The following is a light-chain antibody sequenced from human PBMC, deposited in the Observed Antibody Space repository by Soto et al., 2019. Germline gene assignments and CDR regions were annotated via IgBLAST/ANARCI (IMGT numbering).Light chain of an antibody. CDR2: GAS. CDR1: QSVSSTY. V-gene: IGKV3-20*01. Sequence: ESVLTQSPGTLSLSPGERATLSCRASQSVSSTYLAWYQQKPGQAPRLLIYGASSRATGIPDRFSGSGSGTDFTLIISGLELEDLAVYYCQQFGGSSYTFGQGPSWKSN. CDR3: QQFGGSSYT. J-gene: IGKJ2*01.